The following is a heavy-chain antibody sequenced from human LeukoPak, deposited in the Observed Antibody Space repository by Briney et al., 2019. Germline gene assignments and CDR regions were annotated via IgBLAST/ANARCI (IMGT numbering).Heavy chain of an antibody. CDR1: GYTFNNYD. CDR3: ASGWFGESWAPTDV. V-gene: IGHV1-69*06. D-gene: IGHD3-10*01. CDR2: IIPIFGTA. J-gene: IGHJ6*04. Sequence: GASVKVSCRTSGYTFNNYDINWVRQASGQGLEWMGGIIPIFGTANYAQKFQGRFTITADKSTSTAYMELSSLRSEDTAVYYCASGWFGESWAPTDVWGKGTTVTVSS.